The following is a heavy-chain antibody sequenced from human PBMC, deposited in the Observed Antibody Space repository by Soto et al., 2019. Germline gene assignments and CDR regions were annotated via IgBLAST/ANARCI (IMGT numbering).Heavy chain of an antibody. Sequence: QVRLAQSGAEVRSPGSSVRVSCKASGATVSAYGITWVRKVPRQGLEWVGAILPMYRKTNYAQKFQGRVMIIADKSPDTVYLELSRLRSDDTATYFCERVVPLGSNYAMAVWGQGTTVVVSS. D-gene: IGHD1-1*01. CDR2: ILPMYRKT. CDR3: ERVVPLGSNYAMAV. V-gene: IGHV1-69*06. CDR1: GATVSAYG. J-gene: IGHJ6*02.